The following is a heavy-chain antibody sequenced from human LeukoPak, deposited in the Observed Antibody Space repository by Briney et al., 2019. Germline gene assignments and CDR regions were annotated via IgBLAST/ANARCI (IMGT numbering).Heavy chain of an antibody. Sequence: GASVKVSCKASGYTFTSYGVSWVRQAPGQGLEWMGWISAYNGNTNYAQKLQGRVTMTTDTSTSTAYMELSRLRSDDTAVYYCARDPTLYYYDSSGLGDYWGQGTLVTVSS. V-gene: IGHV1-18*01. CDR2: ISAYNGNT. D-gene: IGHD3-22*01. CDR3: ARDPTLYYYDSSGLGDY. J-gene: IGHJ4*02. CDR1: GYTFTSYG.